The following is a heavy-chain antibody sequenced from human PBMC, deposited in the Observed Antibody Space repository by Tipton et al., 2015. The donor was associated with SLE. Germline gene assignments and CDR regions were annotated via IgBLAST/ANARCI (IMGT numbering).Heavy chain of an antibody. V-gene: IGHV4-61*02. CDR3: ARLEDPFGIFGVPKGWFDP. CDR2: IYSRGST. Sequence: TLSLTCSVSGGSISSGSYYWSWIRQPAGKGLEWIGRIYSRGSTNSNLSLKSRVTISADTSKNQFSLMLTSVTAADTAVYYCARLEDPFGIFGVPKGWFDPWGQGTLVTVSS. CDR1: GGSISSGSYY. D-gene: IGHD3-3*01. J-gene: IGHJ5*02.